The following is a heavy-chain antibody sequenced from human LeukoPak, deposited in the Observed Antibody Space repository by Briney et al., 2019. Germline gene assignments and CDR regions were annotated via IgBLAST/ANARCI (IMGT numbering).Heavy chain of an antibody. CDR3: ASTYGSNYMDV. CDR2: INSDGSST. CDR1: GFTFSSYW. J-gene: IGHJ6*03. V-gene: IGHV3-74*01. Sequence: PGGSLRLSCAASGFTFSSYWMHWVRQAPGKGLVWVSRINSDGSSTSYADSVKGRFTISGDNAKNTLYLQMNSLRAEDTAAYYCASTYGSNYMDVWGKGTTVTISS. D-gene: IGHD3-10*01.